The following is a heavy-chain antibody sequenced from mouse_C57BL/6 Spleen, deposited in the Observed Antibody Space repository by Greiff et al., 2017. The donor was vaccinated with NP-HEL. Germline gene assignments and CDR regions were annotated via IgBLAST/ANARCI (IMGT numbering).Heavy chain of an antibody. D-gene: IGHD1-1*01. CDR3: ARSRYYGSSYVFDY. V-gene: IGHV1-22*01. CDR2: INPNNGGT. J-gene: IGHJ2*01. CDR1: GYTFTDYN. Sequence: VQLQQSGPELVKPGASVKLSCKASGYTFTDYNMHWVKQSHGKSLEWIGYINPNNGGTSYNQKFKGKATLTVNKSSSTAYMELRSLTSEDSAVYYCARSRYYGSSYVFDYWGQGTTLTVSS.